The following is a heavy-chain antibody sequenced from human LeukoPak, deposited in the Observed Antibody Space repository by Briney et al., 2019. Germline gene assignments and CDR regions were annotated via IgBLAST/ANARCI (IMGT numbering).Heavy chain of an antibody. V-gene: IGHV3-23*01. CDR3: AKEPREHCSSTSCPNWIDP. J-gene: IGHJ5*02. D-gene: IGHD2-2*01. CDR1: GFTFSSYA. Sequence: GGSLRLSCAASGFTFSSYAMSWVRQAPGKGLEWVSAISGSGGTTYYADSVKGRFTISRDNSKNTLYLQMSSLRAEDTAVYYCAKEPREHCSSTSCPNWIDPWGQGTLVTASS. CDR2: ISGSGGTT.